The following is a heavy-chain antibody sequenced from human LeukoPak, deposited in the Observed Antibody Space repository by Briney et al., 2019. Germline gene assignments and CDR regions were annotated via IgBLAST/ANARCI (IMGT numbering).Heavy chain of an antibody. CDR3: ATFDYGDRDFDY. J-gene: IGHJ4*02. CDR2: ISAYNGNT. V-gene: IGHV1-18*01. Sequence: ASVKVSCTASGYTFTSYGISWVRQAPGQGLEWMGWISAYNGNTNYAQKLQGRVTMTTDTSTSTAYMELRSLRSDDTAVYYCATFDYGDRDFDYWGQGTLVTVSS. CDR1: GYTFTSYG. D-gene: IGHD4-17*01.